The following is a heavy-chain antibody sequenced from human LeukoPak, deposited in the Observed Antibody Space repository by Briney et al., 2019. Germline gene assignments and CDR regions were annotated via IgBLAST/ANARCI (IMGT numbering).Heavy chain of an antibody. V-gene: IGHV1-2*02. CDR2: IDPNRGDT. D-gene: IGHD6-19*01. CDR3: AKVAALAGIGWGDFDY. J-gene: IGHJ4*02. Sequence: ASVKVSCKASGYTFTGYYMHWVRQAPGQGLEWLGWIDPNRGDTKYAQKFQGRVTMIRDTSINTAYMELSSLRSDDTAVYFCAKVAALAGIGWGDFDYWGQETLVTVSS. CDR1: GYTFTGYY.